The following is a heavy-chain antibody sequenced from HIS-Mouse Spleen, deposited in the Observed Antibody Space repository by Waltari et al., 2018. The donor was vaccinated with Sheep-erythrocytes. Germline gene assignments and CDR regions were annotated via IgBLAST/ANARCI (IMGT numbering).Heavy chain of an antibody. J-gene: IGHJ4*02. V-gene: IGHV3-21*01. CDR2: ISSSSSYI. D-gene: IGHD1-26*01. CDR3: ARVASGATFDY. Sequence: EVQLVESGGGLVKPGGSLRLSCAASGFTFSSYSMNCVRQAPGKGLEWVSSISSSSSYIYYADSVKGRFTISRDNAKNSLYLQMNSLRAEDTAVYYCARVASGATFDYWGQGTLVTVSS. CDR1: GFTFSSYS.